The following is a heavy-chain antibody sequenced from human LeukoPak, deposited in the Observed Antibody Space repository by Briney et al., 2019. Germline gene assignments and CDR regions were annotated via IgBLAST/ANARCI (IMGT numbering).Heavy chain of an antibody. D-gene: IGHD3-9*01. CDR2: GSNK. CDR3: SSSQREGRELRYFDWLSHY. V-gene: IGHV3-30-3*01. J-gene: IGHJ4*02. Sequence: GSNKYYADSVKGRFTISRDNSKNTLYLQMNSLRAEDTAVYYCSSSQREGRELRYFDWLSHYWGQGTLVTVSS.